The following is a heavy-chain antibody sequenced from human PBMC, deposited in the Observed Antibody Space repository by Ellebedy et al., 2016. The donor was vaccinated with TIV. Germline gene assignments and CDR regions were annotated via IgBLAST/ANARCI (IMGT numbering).Heavy chain of an antibody. D-gene: IGHD1-26*01. Sequence: GESLKISXAASGYGYTFSSYGTSWVRQAPGKGLEWVATTSASGDITHYTDSVKGRFTISRDNSKNTLYLQMNSLRAEDTAVYYCAKHYSGTYSFDYWGQGTLVTVSS. CDR2: TSASGDIT. V-gene: IGHV3-23*01. J-gene: IGHJ4*02. CDR3: AKHYSGTYSFDY. CDR1: GYGYTFSSYG.